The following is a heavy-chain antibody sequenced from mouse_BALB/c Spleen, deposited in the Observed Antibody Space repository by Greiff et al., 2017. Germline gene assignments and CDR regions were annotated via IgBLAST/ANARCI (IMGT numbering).Heavy chain of an antibody. V-gene: IGHV5-12-2*01. J-gene: IGHJ4*01. Sequence: EVKLMESGGGLVQPGGSLKLSCAASGFTFSSYTMSWVRQTPEKRLEWVAYISNGGGSTYYPDTVKGRFTISRDNAKNTLYLQMSSLKSEDTALYYCARRDGSYGAMDYWGQGTSVTVSS. CDR3: ARRDGSYGAMDY. CDR1: GFTFSSYT. CDR2: ISNGGGST. D-gene: IGHD1-1*02.